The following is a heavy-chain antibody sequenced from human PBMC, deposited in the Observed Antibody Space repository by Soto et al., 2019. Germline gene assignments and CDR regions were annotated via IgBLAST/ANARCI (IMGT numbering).Heavy chain of an antibody. J-gene: IGHJ4*02. CDR1: GFTFSDYY. CDR2: ISSSGSTI. V-gene: IGHV3-11*01. Sequence: QVQLVESGGGLVKAGGSLRLSCAAYGFTFSDYYMSWIRQAPGKGLEWVSYISSSGSTIYYADSVKGRFTISRDNAKNSLYLEMNSLRAEDTAVYYCAGSPVVPAIDYWGQGTLVTVSS. CDR3: AGSPVVPAIDY. D-gene: IGHD2-2*01.